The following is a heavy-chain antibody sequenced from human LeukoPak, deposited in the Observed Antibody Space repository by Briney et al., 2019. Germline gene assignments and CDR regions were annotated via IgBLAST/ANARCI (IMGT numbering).Heavy chain of an antibody. J-gene: IGHJ5*02. V-gene: IGHV4-59*08. CDR2: IYYSGST. Sequence: SETLSLTCTISGGSISSDYWSWIRQPPGKGLEWIGYIYYSGSTNYNPSLKSRVTISVDTSKNQFSLKLSSVTAADTAVYYCATGYSSSARFDPWGQGTLVTVSS. CDR3: ATGYSSSARFDP. D-gene: IGHD6-13*01. CDR1: GGSISSDY.